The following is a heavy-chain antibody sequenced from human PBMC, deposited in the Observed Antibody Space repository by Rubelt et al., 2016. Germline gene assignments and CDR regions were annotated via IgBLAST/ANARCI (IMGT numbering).Heavy chain of an antibody. V-gene: IGHV1-18*01. D-gene: IGHD6-13*01. CDR3: ARDTRYSSSSNFDY. J-gene: IGHJ4*02. CDR1: GYTFTSYG. CDR2: ISAYNGNT. Sequence: QVQLVQSGAEVKKPGASVKVSCKASGYTFTSYGISWVRQAPGQGLEWMGWISAYNGNTNYAQKLEVRVTMTTDTATCTCYMELKSLRSDDTAVYYCARDTRYSSSSNFDYWGQGTLVTVSS.